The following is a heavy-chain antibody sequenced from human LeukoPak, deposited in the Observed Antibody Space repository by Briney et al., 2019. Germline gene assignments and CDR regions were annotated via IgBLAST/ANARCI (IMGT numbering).Heavy chain of an antibody. CDR1: GFIISSYW. CDR2: IKQDGSEK. Sequence: GGSLRLSCAASGFIISSYWMTWVRQAPGKGLEWVANIKQDGSEKNYVDSVKGRFTVSRDNAKNSLYLQMNSLRVEDTAVYYCAREVAARRLGSWVDPWGQGTLVIVSS. J-gene: IGHJ5*02. D-gene: IGHD6-6*01. V-gene: IGHV3-7*01. CDR3: AREVAARRLGSWVDP.